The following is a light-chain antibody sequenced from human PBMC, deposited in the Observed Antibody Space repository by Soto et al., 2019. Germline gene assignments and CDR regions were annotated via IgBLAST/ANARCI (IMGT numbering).Light chain of an antibody. CDR2: WAS. J-gene: IGKJ1*01. V-gene: IGKV4-1*01. CDR3: QQYYQSPLT. CDR1: QSDLHSSNNNNY. Sequence: DIVMTQSPNSLAVSLGERATINCKSSQSDLHSSNNNNYLVWYQQKPGQPPKLLIYWASTRESGVPDRLSGSGSGKDFTVSISGLQAEDVAVYYCQQYYQSPLTFGQGPKVEIK.